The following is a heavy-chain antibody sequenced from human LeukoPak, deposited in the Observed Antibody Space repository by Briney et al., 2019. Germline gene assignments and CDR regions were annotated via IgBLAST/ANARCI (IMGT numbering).Heavy chain of an antibody. D-gene: IGHD3-22*01. CDR3: AREGNYYDSSGYSVDYYYYGMDV. CDR2: IWYDGSNK. CDR1: GFTFSSYG. Sequence: GRSLRLSCAASGFTFSSYGMHWVRQAPGKGLEWVAVIWYDGSNKYYADSVKGRFTISRDNSKNTLYLQMNSLRAEDTAVYYCAREGNYYDSSGYSVDYYYYGMDVWGQGTTVTVSS. V-gene: IGHV3-33*01. J-gene: IGHJ6*02.